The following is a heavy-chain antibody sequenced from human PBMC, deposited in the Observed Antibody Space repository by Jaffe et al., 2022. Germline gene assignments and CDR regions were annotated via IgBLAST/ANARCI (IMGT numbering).Heavy chain of an antibody. J-gene: IGHJ4*02. Sequence: EVQLVESGGGLVQPGRSLRLSCTASGFTFGDYAMSWVRQAPGKGLEWVGFIRSKAYGGTTEYAASVKGRFTISRDDSKSIAYLQMNSLKTEDTAVYYCTRDPWGIPDYWGQGTLVTVSS. CDR2: IRSKAYGGTT. CDR1: GFTFGDYA. CDR3: TRDPWGIPDY. V-gene: IGHV3-49*04. D-gene: IGHD6-13*01.